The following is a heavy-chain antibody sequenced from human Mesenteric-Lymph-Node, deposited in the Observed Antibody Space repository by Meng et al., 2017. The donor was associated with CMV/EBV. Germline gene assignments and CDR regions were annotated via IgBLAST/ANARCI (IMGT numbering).Heavy chain of an antibody. J-gene: IGHJ5*02. CDR2: ISTSGHNT. CDR1: GFRFTDYS. V-gene: IGHV3-21*01. Sequence: GESLKISCTTSGFRFTDYSMNWVRQVPGKALEWVSSISTSGHNTFYADSVKGRFNIFRDNAKDSVYLQMSSLGVDDTGVYYCAGWRGFEWEMKGHWFDPWGQGTLVTVS. D-gene: IGHD1-26*01. CDR3: AGWRGFEWEMKGHWFDP.